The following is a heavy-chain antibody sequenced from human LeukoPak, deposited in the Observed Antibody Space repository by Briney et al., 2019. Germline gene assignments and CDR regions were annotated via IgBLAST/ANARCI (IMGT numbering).Heavy chain of an antibody. CDR1: GYTFTSYG. CDR3: ARDLGYCSSTSCSPVDY. V-gene: IGHV1-18*01. CDR2: ISAYNGNT. Sequence: RASVKVSCKASGYTFTSYGISWVRQAPGQGLEWMGWISAYNGNTNYAQKLQGRVTMTTDTSTSTAYMELRSLRSDDTAVYYCARDLGYCSSTSCSPVDYWGQGTLVTVSS. D-gene: IGHD2-2*01. J-gene: IGHJ4*02.